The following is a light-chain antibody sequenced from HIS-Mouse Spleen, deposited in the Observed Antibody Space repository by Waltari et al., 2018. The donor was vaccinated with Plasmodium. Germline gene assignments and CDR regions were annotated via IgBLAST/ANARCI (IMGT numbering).Light chain of an antibody. V-gene: IGKV4-1*01. CDR1: QSVLYSSNNKNY. CDR3: QQYYSTLTWT. Sequence: SLAVSLGERATINCKSSQSVLYSSNNKNYLAWYQQKPGQPPKLLIYWASTRESGVSDRFSGGGSGTDFTLTISSLQAEDVAVYYCQQYYSTLTWTFGQGTKVEIK. CDR2: WAS. J-gene: IGKJ1*01.